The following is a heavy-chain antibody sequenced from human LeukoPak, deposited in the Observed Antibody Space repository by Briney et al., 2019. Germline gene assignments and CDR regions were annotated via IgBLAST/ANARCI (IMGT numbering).Heavy chain of an antibody. Sequence: SETLSLTCTVSGGTISSYYWSWIRQPPGKGLEWIGYIYYSGSANYNPSLKSRVTISEDTSKNQFSLKLSSVTAADTAVYYCARNGAVDWDAEYAFDIWGQGTWVTVSS. V-gene: IGHV4-59*01. CDR3: ARNGAVDWDAEYAFDI. CDR1: GGTISSYY. CDR2: IYYSGSA. D-gene: IGHD3/OR15-3a*01. J-gene: IGHJ3*02.